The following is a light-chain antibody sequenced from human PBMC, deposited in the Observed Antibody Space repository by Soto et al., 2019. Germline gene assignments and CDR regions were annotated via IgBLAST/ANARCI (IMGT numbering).Light chain of an antibody. J-gene: IGLJ2*01. Sequence: QSVLTQPASVSGSPGQSITISCTGTSSDIGAYDYVSWYQQHPGKAPKLMIFEVSDRPSGASIRFSGSKSGNTASLTISGLQTEDEADYYCSSYTDTGHVVFGRGTKLTVL. CDR3: SSYTDTGHVV. CDR1: SSDIGAYDY. V-gene: IGLV2-14*01. CDR2: EVS.